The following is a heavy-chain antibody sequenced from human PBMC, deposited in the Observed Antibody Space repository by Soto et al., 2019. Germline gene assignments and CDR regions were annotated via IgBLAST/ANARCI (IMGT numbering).Heavy chain of an antibody. CDR1: GYTFTSYD. CDR2: MNPNSGNT. V-gene: IGHV1-8*01. Sequence: ASVKVSCKASGYTFTSYDINWVRQATGQGLEWMGWMNPNSGNTGYAQKFQGRVTMTRNTSISTAYMELSSLRSEDTDVYYCARGREIYCSSTSCYAPPYYYYYCGMDVWGQGTTVTVSS. D-gene: IGHD2-2*01. J-gene: IGHJ6*02. CDR3: ARGREIYCSSTSCYAPPYYYYYCGMDV.